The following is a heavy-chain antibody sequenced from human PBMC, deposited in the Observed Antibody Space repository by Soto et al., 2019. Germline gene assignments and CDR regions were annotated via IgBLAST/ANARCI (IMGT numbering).Heavy chain of an antibody. CDR2: LYSGGST. Sequence: EVQLVESGGGLVQPGGSLRLSCAASGFTVSSNYMSWVRQAPGKGLEWVSLLYSGGSTYYADSVKGRFTVSRDNSKNTLYLQMNSLRAEDTAVYYCARSVLAVAFFDYWGQGTLVTVSS. CDR1: GFTVSSNY. V-gene: IGHV3-66*01. D-gene: IGHD6-19*01. CDR3: ARSVLAVAFFDY. J-gene: IGHJ4*02.